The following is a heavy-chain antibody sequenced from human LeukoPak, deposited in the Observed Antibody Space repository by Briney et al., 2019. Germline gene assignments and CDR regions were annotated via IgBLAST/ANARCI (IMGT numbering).Heavy chain of an antibody. J-gene: IGHJ6*03. D-gene: IGHD3-10*01. V-gene: IGHV1-2*02. Sequence: ASVKVSCKASGYTFTGYYMHWVRQAPGQGLEWMGWINPNSGGTNYAQKFQGRVTMTRNASISTAYMELSSLRSEDAAVYYCARQDARVRGVIMGIYYYYYMDVWGKGTTVTISS. CDR2: INPNSGGT. CDR1: GYTFTGYY. CDR3: ARQDARVRGVIMGIYYYYYMDV.